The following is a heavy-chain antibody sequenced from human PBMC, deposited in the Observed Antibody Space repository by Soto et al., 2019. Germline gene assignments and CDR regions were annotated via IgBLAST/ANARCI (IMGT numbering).Heavy chain of an antibody. CDR3: ARGRIDPYYYGSGSSMFGMDV. D-gene: IGHD3-10*01. V-gene: IGHV5-51*01. J-gene: IGHJ6*02. Sequence: GESLKISCNGSGYIFTSYWIGWVRQMPGKGLEWMGIIYPGDSDTRYSPSFQGQVTISADKSISTAYLQWSSLKASDTAMYYCARGRIDPYYYGSGSSMFGMDVWGQGTTVTVSS. CDR2: IYPGDSDT. CDR1: GYIFTSYW.